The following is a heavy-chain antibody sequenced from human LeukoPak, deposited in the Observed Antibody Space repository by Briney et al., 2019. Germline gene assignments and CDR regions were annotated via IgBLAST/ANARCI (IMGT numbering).Heavy chain of an antibody. D-gene: IGHD6-13*01. CDR2: INHSGST. Sequence: SETLSLTCAVYGGSFSGYYWSWIRQPPGKGLEWIGEINHSGSTNYNPSLKSRVTISVDTSKNQFSLKLSSVTAADTAVYYCARLQLRVAAHHRPAPTWVIDYWGQGTLVTVSS. CDR1: GGSFSGYY. CDR3: ARLQLRVAAHHRPAPTWVIDY. J-gene: IGHJ4*02. V-gene: IGHV4-34*01.